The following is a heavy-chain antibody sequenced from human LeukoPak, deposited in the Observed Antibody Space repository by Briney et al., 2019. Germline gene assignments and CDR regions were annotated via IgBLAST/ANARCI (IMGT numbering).Heavy chain of an antibody. CDR1: GINVTTNY. V-gene: IGHV3-66*02. J-gene: IGHJ4*01. Sequence: PGGSLRVSCAASGINVTTNYMTWIRQAPGKGLEWVSLIYGDNAAYYAESVRGRFIISRDNLKNTLFLQMNSLRPEDTALYYCVSSTGQQFIPYDYWGHGTHVTVSS. CDR2: IYGDNAA. CDR3: VSSTGQQFIPYDY. D-gene: IGHD6-13*01.